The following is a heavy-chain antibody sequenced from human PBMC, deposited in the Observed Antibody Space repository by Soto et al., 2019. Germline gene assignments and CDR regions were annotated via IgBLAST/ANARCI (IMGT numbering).Heavy chain of an antibody. Sequence: GGSLRLSCAASGFTFSSYWMHWVRQAPGKGLVWVSRINSDGSSTSYADSVKGRFTISRDNAKNTLLLQMNSLRAEDTAVYYCARGPGWYYYDSSGYSERPDFDYWGQGTLVTVSS. CDR1: GFTFSSYW. V-gene: IGHV3-74*01. J-gene: IGHJ4*02. CDR2: INSDGSST. CDR3: ARGPGWYYYDSSGYSERPDFDY. D-gene: IGHD3-22*01.